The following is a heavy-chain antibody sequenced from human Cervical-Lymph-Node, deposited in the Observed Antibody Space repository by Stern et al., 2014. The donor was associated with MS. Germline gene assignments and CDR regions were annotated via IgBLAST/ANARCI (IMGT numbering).Heavy chain of an antibody. V-gene: IGHV1-69*01. CDR1: GGTFSSYA. J-gene: IGHJ6*02. CDR3: ARASSSTANYYYYGMDV. D-gene: IGHD6-6*01. CDR2: IIPIFGTA. Sequence: QVQLGQSGAEVKKLGSSVKVSCKASGGTFSSYAISWVRQAPGQGLEWMGGIIPIFGTANYAQKFQGRVTITADESTSTAYMELSSLRSEDTAVYYCARASSSTANYYYYGMDVWGQGTTVTVSS.